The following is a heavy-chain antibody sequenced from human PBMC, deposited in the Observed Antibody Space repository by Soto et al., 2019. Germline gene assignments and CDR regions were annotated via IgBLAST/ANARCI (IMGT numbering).Heavy chain of an antibody. CDR1: GFTFSSYA. CDR3: AKGITMVRGVPPGYYYGMDV. J-gene: IGHJ6*02. D-gene: IGHD3-10*01. CDR2: ISGSGGST. Sequence: GGSLRLSCAASGFTFSSYAMSWVRQAPGKGLEWVSAISGSGGSTYYADSVKGRFTISRDNSKNTLYLQMNSLRAEDTAVYYCAKGITMVRGVPPGYYYGMDVWGQGTTVTVSS. V-gene: IGHV3-23*01.